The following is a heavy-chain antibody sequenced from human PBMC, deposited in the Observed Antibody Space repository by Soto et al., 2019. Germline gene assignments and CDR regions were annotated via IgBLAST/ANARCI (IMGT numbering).Heavy chain of an antibody. Sequence: ASVKVSCKASGYTFTGYYMHWVRQAPGQGLEWMGWINPNSGGTNYAQKFQGWVTISKDTSKNQVVLTMTNMDPVDTATYYCARDSVALYYYYYGMDVWGQGTTVTVSS. CDR2: INPNSGGT. CDR3: ARDSVALYYYYYGMDV. CDR1: GYTFTGYY. V-gene: IGHV1-2*04. J-gene: IGHJ6*02. D-gene: IGHD2-21*01.